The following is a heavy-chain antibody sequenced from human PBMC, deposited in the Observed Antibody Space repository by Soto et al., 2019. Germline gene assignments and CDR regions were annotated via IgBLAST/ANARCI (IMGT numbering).Heavy chain of an antibody. D-gene: IGHD6-19*01. CDR1: GYTFREFR. V-gene: IGHV1-2*02. J-gene: IGHJ4*02. CDR3: TRENWQFDY. Sequence: QVRLVQSGAEVKKPGASVKVSCKTSGYTFREFRMHWVRQAPGQGPEWMGWVSHNSGDTNYAQEFQGRVTMTRDTSINTVYMEFNSLTSDDTSMYSCTRENWQFDYWGQGTLITVSS. CDR2: VSHNSGDT.